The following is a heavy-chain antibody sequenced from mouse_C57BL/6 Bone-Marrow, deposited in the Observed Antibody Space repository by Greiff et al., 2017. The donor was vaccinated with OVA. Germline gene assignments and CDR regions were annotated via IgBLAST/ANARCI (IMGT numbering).Heavy chain of an antibody. D-gene: IGHD2-3*01. V-gene: IGHV1-55*01. Sequence: QVQLQQPGAELVKPGASVKMSCNASGYTFTSYWITWVKQRPGQGLEWIGDIYPGSGSPKYNEKFKSKATLTVDTSSSTAYMQLSSLTSEDSAVYYCARIDGYWAMDYWGQGTSVTVSS. J-gene: IGHJ4*01. CDR3: ARIDGYWAMDY. CDR2: IYPGSGSP. CDR1: GYTFTSYW.